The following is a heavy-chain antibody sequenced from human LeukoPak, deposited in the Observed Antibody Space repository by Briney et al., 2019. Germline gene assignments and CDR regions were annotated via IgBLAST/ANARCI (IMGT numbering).Heavy chain of an antibody. J-gene: IGHJ4*02. CDR2: IYYSGST. CDR3: ARREDYGGNSGQFDY. V-gene: IGHV4-39*01. D-gene: IGHD4-23*01. CDR1: GGSISSSSYY. Sequence: SETLSLTCPVSGGSISSSSYYWGWIRQPPGKGLEWIGSIYYSGSTYYNPSLKSRVTISVDTSKNQFSLKLSSVTAADTAVYYCARREDYGGNSGQFDYWGQGTLVTVSS.